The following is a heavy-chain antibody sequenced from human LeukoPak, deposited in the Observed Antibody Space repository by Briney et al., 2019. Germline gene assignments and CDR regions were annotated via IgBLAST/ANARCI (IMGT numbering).Heavy chain of an antibody. CDR2: IWYDGSDT. CDR1: GFTFNTYG. V-gene: IGHV3-33*01. CDR3: ARVGCTGGSCLAYNYYAMDV. D-gene: IGHD2-15*01. J-gene: IGHJ6*02. Sequence: QPGRSLRLSCAASGFTFNTYGMNWVRQAPGNGLEWVATIWYDGSDTYYAESVKGRFTISRDNSKNTMYLQVNSLRAEDTAVYYCARVGCTGGSCLAYNYYAMDVWGQGTTVTVSS.